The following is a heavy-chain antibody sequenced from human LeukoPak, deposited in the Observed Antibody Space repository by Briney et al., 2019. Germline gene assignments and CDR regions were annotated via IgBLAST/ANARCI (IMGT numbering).Heavy chain of an antibody. D-gene: IGHD2-21*01. CDR3: ARGYSFAEQMDV. CDR1: GGTFSSYA. V-gene: IGHV1-69*05. Sequence: ASVKVPCKASGGTFSSYAISWVRQAPGQGLEWMGGIIPIFGTANYAQKFQGRVTITTDESTSTAYMELSSLRSEDTAVYYCARGYSFAEQMDVWGKGTTVTVSS. J-gene: IGHJ6*04. CDR2: IIPIFGTA.